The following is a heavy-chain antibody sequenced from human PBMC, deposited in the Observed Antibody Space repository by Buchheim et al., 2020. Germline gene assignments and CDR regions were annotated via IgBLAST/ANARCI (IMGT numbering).Heavy chain of an antibody. J-gene: IGHJ4*02. CDR1: GFTFSSYG. V-gene: IGHV3-33*01. CDR2: IWYDGSNK. Sequence: QVQLVESGGGVVQPGRSLRLSCAASGFTFSSYGMHWVRQAPGKGLEWVAVIWYDGSNKYYADSVKGRFTISRDNSKNTLYLQMNSLRAEDTAVYYCARDPSTLRPIQESLGYFDYWGQGTL. CDR3: ARDPSTLRPIQESLGYFDY. D-gene: IGHD2/OR15-2a*01.